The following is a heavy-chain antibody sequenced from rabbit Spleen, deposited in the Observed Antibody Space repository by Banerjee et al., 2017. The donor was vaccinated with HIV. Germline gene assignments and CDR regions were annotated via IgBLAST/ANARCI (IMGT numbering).Heavy chain of an antibody. J-gene: IGHJ6*02. D-gene: IGHD1-1*01. CDR1: GVSFSVSSY. CDR2: IDTGSSGFT. V-gene: IGHV1S40*01. CDR3: ARDTSSSFSSYGMDP. Sequence: QSLEESGGDLVKPGASLTLTCIASGVSFSVSSYICWVRQAPGKGLEWIACIDTGSSGFTYFASWAKGRFTISKTSSTTVTLQMTSLTAADTATYFCARDTSSSFSSYGMDPWGPGTLVTVS.